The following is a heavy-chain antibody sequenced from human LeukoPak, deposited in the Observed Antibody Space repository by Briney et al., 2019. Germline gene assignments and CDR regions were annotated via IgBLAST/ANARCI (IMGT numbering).Heavy chain of an antibody. CDR3: TTITMVRGVNSNWFGP. J-gene: IGHJ5*02. CDR2: IKSKTDGGTT. V-gene: IGHV3-15*01. Sequence: GGSLRLSCAASGFTFSSYAMSWVRQAPGKGLEWVGRIKSKTDGGTTDYAAPVKGRFTISRDDSKNTLYLQMNSLKTEDTAVYYCTTITMVRGVNSNWFGPWGQGTLVTISS. CDR1: GFTFSSYA. D-gene: IGHD3-10*01.